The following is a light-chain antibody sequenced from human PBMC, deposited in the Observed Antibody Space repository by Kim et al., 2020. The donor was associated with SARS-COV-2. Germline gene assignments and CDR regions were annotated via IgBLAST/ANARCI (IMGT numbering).Light chain of an antibody. CDR3: AAWDDSLNGPV. CDR1: RSNIGSNT. CDR2: SNN. Sequence: RVTISCSGSRSNIGSNTVTWYQQLPGTAPKLLIYSNNQRPSGVPDRFSGSKSGTSASLAISGLQSEDEADYYCAAWDDSLNGPVFGGGTQLTVL. V-gene: IGLV1-44*01. J-gene: IGLJ3*02.